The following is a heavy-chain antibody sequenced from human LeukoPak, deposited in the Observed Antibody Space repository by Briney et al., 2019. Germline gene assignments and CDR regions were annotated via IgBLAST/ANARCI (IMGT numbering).Heavy chain of an antibody. D-gene: IGHD5-12*01. J-gene: IGHJ4*02. V-gene: IGHV4-38-2*02. Sequence: KPSETLSLTCTVSGYSISSGYYWGWIRQPPGKGLEWIGSIYHSGRTYYNPSLKSRVTISVDTSKNQFSLKLSSVTAADTAVYYCARGGSGYLMSWGQGTLVTVSS. CDR3: ARGGSGYLMS. CDR2: IYHSGRT. CDR1: GYSISSGYY.